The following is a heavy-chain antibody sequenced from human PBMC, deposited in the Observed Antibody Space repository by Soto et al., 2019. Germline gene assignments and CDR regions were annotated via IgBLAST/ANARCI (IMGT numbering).Heavy chain of an antibody. D-gene: IGHD3-3*01. CDR3: ASGFTRFFGVVSDY. Sequence: ASVKVSCKASGYTFTSYGISWVRQAPGQGLEWMGWISAYNGSTNYAQKLQGRVTMTTDTSTSTAYMELRSLRSDDTAVYYCASGFTRFFGVVSDYWGQGTLVTVSS. J-gene: IGHJ4*02. CDR2: ISAYNGST. CDR1: GYTFTSYG. V-gene: IGHV1-18*04.